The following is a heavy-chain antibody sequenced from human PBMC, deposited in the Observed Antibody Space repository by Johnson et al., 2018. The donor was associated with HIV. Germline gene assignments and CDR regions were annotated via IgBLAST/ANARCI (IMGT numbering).Heavy chain of an antibody. D-gene: IGHD6-19*01. CDR1: GFTFSSYW. J-gene: IGHJ3*02. V-gene: IGHV3-7*01. CDR3: ARAMYTSGWSYDAFDI. CDR2: IKQDGSEK. Sequence: VRLVESGGGLVQPGGSLRLSCAASGFTFSSYWMSWVRQAPGKGLEWVANIKQDGSEKYYVDSVKGRFTISRDNAKNSLYLQMNSLRAEDTAVYYCARAMYTSGWSYDAFDIWGQGTKVTVSS.